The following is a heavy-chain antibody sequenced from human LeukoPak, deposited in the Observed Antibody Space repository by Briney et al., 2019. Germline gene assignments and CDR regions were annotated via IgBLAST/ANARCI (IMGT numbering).Heavy chain of an antibody. Sequence: PGRSLRLSCAASGFTFSRYGMHWVRQAPGKGLEWVAVIWYDGSIKYYADSVKGRFTISKDNSKNTLYLQMNSLRAEDTAVYYCARIYCGGACLDAAPLRDAFDIWGQGTTVSVSS. CDR2: IWYDGSIK. J-gene: IGHJ3*02. CDR3: ARIYCGGACLDAAPLRDAFDI. CDR1: GFTFSRYG. D-gene: IGHD2-21*02. V-gene: IGHV3-33*01.